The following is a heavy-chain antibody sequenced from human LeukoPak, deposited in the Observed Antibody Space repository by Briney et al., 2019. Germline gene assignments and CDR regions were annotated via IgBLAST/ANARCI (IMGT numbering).Heavy chain of an antibody. CDR3: ARDQQWLVVQDSLDY. CDR2: INPNSGGT. Sequence: EASVKVSCKASGYTFTGYYMHWVRQAPGQGLEWMGWINPNSGGTNYAQKFQGRVTMTRDTSISTAYMELSRLRSDDTAVYYCARDQQWLVVQDSLDYWGQGTLVTVSS. J-gene: IGHJ4*02. D-gene: IGHD6-19*01. V-gene: IGHV1-2*02. CDR1: GYTFTGYY.